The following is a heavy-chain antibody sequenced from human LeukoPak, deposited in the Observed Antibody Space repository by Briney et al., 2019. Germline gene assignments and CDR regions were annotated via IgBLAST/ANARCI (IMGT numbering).Heavy chain of an antibody. CDR2: INHSGST. D-gene: IGHD5-24*01. CDR3: ARGRRDGYNYRYNWFDP. J-gene: IGHJ5*02. CDR1: GGSFSGYY. V-gene: IGHV4-34*01. Sequence: PSETLSLTCAVYGGSFSGYYWSWIRQPPGKGLEWIGEINHSGSTNYNPSLKSRVTISVDTSKNQFSLKLSSVTAADTAVYYCARGRRDGYNYRYNWFDPWGQGTLVTVSS.